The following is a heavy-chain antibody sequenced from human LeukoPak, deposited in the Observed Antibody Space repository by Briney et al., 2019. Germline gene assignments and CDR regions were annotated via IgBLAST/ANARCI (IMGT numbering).Heavy chain of an antibody. D-gene: IGHD3-9*01. V-gene: IGHV3-74*01. CDR2: TNSDGSST. Sequence: GGSLRLSCAASGFTFSSYWMHWVRQAPGKGLVWVSRTNSDGSSTSYADSVKGRFTISRDNAKNTLYLQMNSLRAEDTAVYYCARDHFDWLSIDYWGQGTLVTVSS. CDR1: GFTFSSYW. J-gene: IGHJ4*02. CDR3: ARDHFDWLSIDY.